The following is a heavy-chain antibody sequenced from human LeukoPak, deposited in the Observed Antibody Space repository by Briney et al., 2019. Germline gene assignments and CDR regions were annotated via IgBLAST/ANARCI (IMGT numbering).Heavy chain of an antibody. D-gene: IGHD1-26*01. CDR1: GFTFSSYA. J-gene: IGHJ6*02. Sequence: GGSLRLSCAASGFTFSSYAMHWARQAPGKGLEWVAVISYDGSNKYYADSVKGRFTISRDNSKNTLYLQMNSLRAEDTAVYYCARDPLRTNWELHYYYYGMDVWGQGTTVTVSS. CDR2: ISYDGSNK. CDR3: ARDPLRTNWELHYYYYGMDV. V-gene: IGHV3-30*04.